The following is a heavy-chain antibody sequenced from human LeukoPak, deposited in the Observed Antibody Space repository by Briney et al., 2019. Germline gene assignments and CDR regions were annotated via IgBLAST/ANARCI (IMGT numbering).Heavy chain of an antibody. CDR2: INHSGST. J-gene: IGHJ4*02. CDR3: ARLYCSGGSCYGY. V-gene: IGHV4-34*01. D-gene: IGHD2-15*01. Sequence: KASETLSLTCAVYGGSFSGYYWSWIRQPPGKGLGWIGEINHSGSTNYNPSLKSRVTISVDTSKNQFSLKLSSVTAADTAVYYCARLYCSGGSCYGYWGQGTLVTVSS. CDR1: GGSFSGYY.